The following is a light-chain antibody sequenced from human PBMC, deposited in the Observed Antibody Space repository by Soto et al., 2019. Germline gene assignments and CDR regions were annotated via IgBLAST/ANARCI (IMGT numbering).Light chain of an antibody. CDR1: QSVSSSY. CDR3: QWSGGSVS. Sequence: ETVLTQSPGTLSLSPGERATLSCTASQSVSSSYLAWYQQKPGQAPRLLIYGASTRATGIPDRFSGSGSGTDFTLTINRLEPEDFAVYYCQWSGGSVSFGGGTKVE. CDR2: GAS. V-gene: IGKV3-20*01. J-gene: IGKJ4*01.